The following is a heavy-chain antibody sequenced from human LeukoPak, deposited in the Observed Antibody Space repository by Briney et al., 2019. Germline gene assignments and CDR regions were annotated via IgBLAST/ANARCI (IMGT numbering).Heavy chain of an antibody. CDR2: IVVGSGNT. CDR3: AADLVRQYCSGGSCYPITYYMDV. D-gene: IGHD2-15*01. Sequence: ASVKVSXKASGFTFTSSAMQWVRQARGQRLEWIGWIVVGSGNTNYAQKFQERVTITRDMSTSTAYMELSSLRSEDTAVYYCAADLVRQYCSGGSCYPITYYMDVWGKGTTVTVSS. CDR1: GFTFTSSA. V-gene: IGHV1-58*02. J-gene: IGHJ6*03.